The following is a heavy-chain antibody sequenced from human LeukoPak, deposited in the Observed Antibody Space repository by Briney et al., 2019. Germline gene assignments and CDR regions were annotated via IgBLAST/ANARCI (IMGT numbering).Heavy chain of an antibody. CDR3: ARDHVVGAVEFDD. J-gene: IGHJ4*02. Sequence: ASVKVSCKAFGYTFTSNYMHWVRQAPGQGPEWMGVISPSGGSTTYAQKFQGRVTLTRDMSTSTDYLELSSLRSDDTAVYYCARDHVVGAVEFDDWGQGTLVSV. D-gene: IGHD1-26*01. CDR1: GYTFTSNY. V-gene: IGHV1-46*01. CDR2: ISPSGGST.